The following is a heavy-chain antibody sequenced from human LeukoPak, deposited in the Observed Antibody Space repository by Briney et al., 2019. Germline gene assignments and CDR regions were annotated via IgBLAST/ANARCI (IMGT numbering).Heavy chain of an antibody. CDR1: GFTFSNYW. V-gene: IGHV3-74*01. D-gene: IGHD3-22*01. J-gene: IGHJ4*02. CDR3: ARGGPDSSDYSSLFDY. Sequence: GGSLRLSCAASGFTFSNYWMSWVRHAPGKGLVWVSRINSDGSSRHYADSVKGRFTISRENDKNTLHLQMTSLRAEDTAVYYCARGGPDSSDYSSLFDYWGRGILVTVSS. CDR2: INSDGSSR.